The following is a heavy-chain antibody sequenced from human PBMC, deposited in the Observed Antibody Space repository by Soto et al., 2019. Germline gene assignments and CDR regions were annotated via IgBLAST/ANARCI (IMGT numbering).Heavy chain of an antibody. CDR3: ARSFLGYCSGGSCYYSDY. CDR2: IYYSGST. D-gene: IGHD2-15*01. V-gene: IGHV4-61*01. CDR1: GGSVSSGSYY. J-gene: IGHJ4*02. Sequence: SETLSLTCTVSGGSVSSGSYYWSWIRQPPGKGLEWIGYIYYSGSTNYNPSLKSRVTISVDTSKNQFSLKLSSVIAADTAVYYCARSFLGYCSGGSCYYSDYWGQGTLVTVSS.